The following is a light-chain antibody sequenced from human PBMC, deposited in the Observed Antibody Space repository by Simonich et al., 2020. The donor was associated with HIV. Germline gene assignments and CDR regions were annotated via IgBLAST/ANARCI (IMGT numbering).Light chain of an antibody. CDR2: WAS. V-gene: IGKV4-1*01. CDR3: QQYYSTPRT. CDR1: QSVLYSSNNKNY. J-gene: IGKJ1*01. Sequence: DSVMTQSPDSLAVSLGERATINCKSSQSVLYSSNNKNYLAWYQQKPGQPPKLLIYWASTRESGVPDRCSGSGSGTDFTLTISSLQAEDVAVYYCQQYYSTPRTFGQGTKVEIK.